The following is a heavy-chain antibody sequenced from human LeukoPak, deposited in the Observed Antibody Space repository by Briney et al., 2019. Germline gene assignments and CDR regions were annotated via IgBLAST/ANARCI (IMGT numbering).Heavy chain of an antibody. D-gene: IGHD3-16*01. CDR3: ARSSVGGMYYFDY. CDR2: ISGGGDGT. CDR1: AFTFSGYA. J-gene: IGHJ4*01. V-gene: IGHV3-23*01. Sequence: GGSLRLSCAASAFTFSGYAMNWVRQGRGKGLEGVSVISGGGDGTYYADSVKGRFTISRDNSRNTVYLQMNSLRAEDTAVYYCARSSVGGMYYFDYWGHGALVTVSS.